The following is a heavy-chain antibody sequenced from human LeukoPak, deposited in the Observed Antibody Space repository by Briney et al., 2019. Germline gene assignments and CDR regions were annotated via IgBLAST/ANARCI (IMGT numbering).Heavy chain of an antibody. D-gene: IGHD5-12*01. CDR2: ISSYNDYT. Sequence: GSSVKVSFKASGYTFPSYGINWVRQAPGQGLDGMGWISSYNDYTNYAQKLQGRATMTTHTSTNAAYMELKDLRSNHTPVYDLPRTSHYVDIEAKSPYGISYFDHWGQGTLVRVPS. CDR3: PRTSHYVDIEAKSPYGISYFDH. J-gene: IGHJ4*02. V-gene: IGHV1-18*01. CDR1: GYTFPSYG.